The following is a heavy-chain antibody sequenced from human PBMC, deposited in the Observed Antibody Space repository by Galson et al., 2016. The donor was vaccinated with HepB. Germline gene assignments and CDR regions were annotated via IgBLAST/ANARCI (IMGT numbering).Heavy chain of an antibody. J-gene: IGHJ4*02. CDR2: INWSGDST. D-gene: IGHD2-15*01. CDR3: EAYCGGGSCHGVEY. CDR1: GFTFDDYG. V-gene: IGHV3-20*04. Sequence: SLRLSCAASGFTFDDYGMTWVRQAPGKRLEWVSGINWSGDSTAYADSVKGRFTISRDNAKNSLYLQMNSLRVEDTALYYCEAYCGGGSCHGVEYWGQGTQVTVSS.